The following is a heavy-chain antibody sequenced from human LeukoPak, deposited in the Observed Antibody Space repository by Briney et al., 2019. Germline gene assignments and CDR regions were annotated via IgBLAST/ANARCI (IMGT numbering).Heavy chain of an antibody. D-gene: IGHD6-19*01. CDR2: IFSGDST. J-gene: IGHJ4*02. CDR3: ARVGAVAAADC. V-gene: IGHV3-66*01. Sequence: PGRSLRLSCAASGFTFSSYGMHWVRQAPGKGLEWVSIIFSGDSTYYADSVKGRFTISRDNSKNTVYLQMNSLRAEDTAVYYCARVGAVAAADCWGQGTLVTVSS. CDR1: GFTFSSYG.